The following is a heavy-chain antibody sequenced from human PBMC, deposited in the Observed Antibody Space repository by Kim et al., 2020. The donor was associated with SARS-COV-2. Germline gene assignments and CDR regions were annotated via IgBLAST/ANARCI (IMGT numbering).Heavy chain of an antibody. D-gene: IGHD3-22*01. CDR3: ARGRGYYDSSGYYYYYGMDV. CDR1: GYTFTSYD. V-gene: IGHV1-8*01. J-gene: IGHJ6*02. Sequence: ASVKVSCKASGYTFTSYDINWVRQATGQGLEWMGWMNPNSGNTGYAQKFQGRVTMTRNTSISTAYMELSSLRSEDTAMYYCARGRGYYDSSGYYYYYGMDVWGQGTTVTVSS. CDR2: MNPNSGNT.